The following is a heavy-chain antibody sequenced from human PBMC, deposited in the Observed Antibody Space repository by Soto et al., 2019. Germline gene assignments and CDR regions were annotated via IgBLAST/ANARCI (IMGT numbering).Heavy chain of an antibody. D-gene: IGHD3-3*01. J-gene: IGHJ6*03. V-gene: IGHV4-39*01. CDR2: IYYSWST. CDR1: GGSISSSSYY. CDR3: ARFLEAPVYYYYMDV. Sequence: TETLSLTCTVSGGSISSSSYYWGWIRQPPGKGLEWIGSIYYSWSTYYNPSLKSRVTISVDTSKNQFSLKLSSVTAADTAVYYCARFLEAPVYYYYMDVWRKGITVSVS.